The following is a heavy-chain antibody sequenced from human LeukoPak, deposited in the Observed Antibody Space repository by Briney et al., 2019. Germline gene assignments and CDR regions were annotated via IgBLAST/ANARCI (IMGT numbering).Heavy chain of an antibody. Sequence: GASLRLSCAASGFTVSSNYMSWVRQAPGKGLEWVSVIYRGSSTYYADSVKGRFTISRDNSKNKLYLQMNSLRAEDTAVYYCADSSSSWYSWGQGTLVTVSS. CDR1: GFTVSSNY. CDR3: ADSSSSWYS. D-gene: IGHD6-13*01. V-gene: IGHV3-66*01. J-gene: IGHJ4*02. CDR2: IYRGSST.